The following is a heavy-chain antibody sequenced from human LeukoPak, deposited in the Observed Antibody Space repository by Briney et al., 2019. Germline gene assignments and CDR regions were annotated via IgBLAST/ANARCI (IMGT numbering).Heavy chain of an antibody. CDR2: IYTSGST. V-gene: IGHV4-4*07. CDR1: GGSISSYY. Sequence: SETLSLTCTVSGGSISSYYWSWIRQPAGKGLEGIGSIYTSGSTNYNPSLKSLVTMSIDTSKNQFSLKLSSVTAADTAVYYCARGYNWNYGYLWGQGTLVTVSS. J-gene: IGHJ5*02. CDR3: ARGYNWNYGYL. D-gene: IGHD1-7*01.